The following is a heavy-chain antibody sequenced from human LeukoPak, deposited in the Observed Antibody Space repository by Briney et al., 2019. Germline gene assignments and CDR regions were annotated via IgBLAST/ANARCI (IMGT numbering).Heavy chain of an antibody. CDR1: GYTFTSYD. D-gene: IGHD2-2*01. CDR2: MNPNSGNT. J-gene: IGHJ5*02. CDR3: ARGYSINCSSTSCNHYLNWFDP. V-gene: IGHV1-8*01. Sequence: GASVKVSCKASGYTFTSYDINWVRQATGQGLEWMGWMNPNSGNTGYAQKFQGRVTMTTNTPISTAYMDLSSLRSEDTAIYYCARGYSINCSSTSCNHYLNWFDPWGQGTLVTVSS.